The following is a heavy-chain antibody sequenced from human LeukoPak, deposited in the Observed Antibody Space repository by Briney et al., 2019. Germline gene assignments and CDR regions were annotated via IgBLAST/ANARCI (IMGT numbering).Heavy chain of an antibody. CDR2: IRYDGSNK. D-gene: IGHD4-17*01. J-gene: IGHJ4*02. CDR3: AKDGMTTVTPPDY. V-gene: IGHV3-30*02. CDR1: GFTFSRHG. Sequence: GGSLRLSCAASGFTFSRHGMHWVRQAPGKGLEWVAFIRYDGSNKYYADSVKGRFTISRDNSKNTLYLQMNSLRAEDTAVYYCAKDGMTTVTPPDYWGQGTLVTVSS.